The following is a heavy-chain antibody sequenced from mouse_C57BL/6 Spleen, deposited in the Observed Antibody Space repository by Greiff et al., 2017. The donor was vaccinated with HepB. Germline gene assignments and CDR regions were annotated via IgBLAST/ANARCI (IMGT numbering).Heavy chain of an antibody. CDR1: GYTFTSYW. J-gene: IGHJ4*01. V-gene: IGHV1-52*01. D-gene: IGHD2-4*01. CDR2: IDPSDSET. Sequence: QVQLQQPGAELVRPGSSVKLSCKTSGYTFTSYWMHWVKQRPIQGLEWIGNIDPSDSETHYNQKFKDKATLTVDKSSSTAYMQLSSLTSEDSAVYYCARGSTMITAGYYYAMDYWGQGTSVTVSS. CDR3: ARGSTMITAGYYYAMDY.